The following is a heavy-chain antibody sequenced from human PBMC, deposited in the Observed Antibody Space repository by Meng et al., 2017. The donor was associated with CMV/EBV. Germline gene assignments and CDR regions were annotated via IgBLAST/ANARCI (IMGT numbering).Heavy chain of an antibody. V-gene: IGHV4-34*01. D-gene: IGHD2-2*01. CDR1: GGSFSGYY. CDR3: AALGYCSSTSCSPYYYYYGMDV. CDR2: INHSGST. Sequence: SETLSLTCAVYGGSFSGYYWSWIRQPPGKGLEWIGEINHSGSTNYNPSLKSRVTISVDTSKNQFSLKLSSVTVADTAVYYCAALGYCSSTSCSPYYYYYGMDVWGQGTTVTVSS. J-gene: IGHJ6*02.